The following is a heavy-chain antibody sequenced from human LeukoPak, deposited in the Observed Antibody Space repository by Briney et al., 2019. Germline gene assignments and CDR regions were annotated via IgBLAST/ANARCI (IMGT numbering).Heavy chain of an antibody. J-gene: IGHJ4*02. CDR3: ARVAVAGMSFDY. V-gene: IGHV3-21*01. CDR2: ISSSSSYI. CDR1: GFTFSSYS. D-gene: IGHD6-19*01. Sequence: KSGGSLRLSCAASGFTFSSYSMNWVRQAPGKGLEWVSSISSSSSYIYYAGSVKGRFTISRDNAKNSLYLQMNSLRAEDTAVYYCARVAVAGMSFDYWGQGTLVTVSS.